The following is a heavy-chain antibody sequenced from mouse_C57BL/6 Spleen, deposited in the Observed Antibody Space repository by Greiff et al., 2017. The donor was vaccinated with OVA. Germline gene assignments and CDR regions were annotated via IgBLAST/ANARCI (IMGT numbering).Heavy chain of an antibody. V-gene: IGHV1-82*01. CDR2: IYPGDGDT. Sequence: VKLQESGPELVKPGASVKISCKASGYAFSSSWMNWVKQRPGKGLEWIGRIYPGDGDTNYNGKFKGKATLTADKSSSTAYMQLSSLTSEDSAVYFCARSITTVVASGYFDVWGTGTTVTVSS. D-gene: IGHD1-1*01. CDR3: ARSITTVVASGYFDV. CDR1: GYAFSSSW. J-gene: IGHJ1*03.